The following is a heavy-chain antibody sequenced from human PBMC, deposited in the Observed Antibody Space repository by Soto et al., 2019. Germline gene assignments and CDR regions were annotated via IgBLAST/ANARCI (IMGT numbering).Heavy chain of an antibody. CDR2: IIPIFGTA. J-gene: IGHJ5*02. D-gene: IGHD2-2*01. CDR3: VRGGYCSSTSCYRGGWFDP. V-gene: IGHV1-69*01. Sequence: QVQLVQSGAEVKKPGSSVKVSCKASGGTFSSYAISWVRQAPGQGLEWMGGIIPIFGTANYAQKFQGRVTITADESTSTAYMELSSLRSEDTAVYYCVRGGYCSSTSCYRGGWFDPWGQGTLVTVSS. CDR1: GGTFSSYA.